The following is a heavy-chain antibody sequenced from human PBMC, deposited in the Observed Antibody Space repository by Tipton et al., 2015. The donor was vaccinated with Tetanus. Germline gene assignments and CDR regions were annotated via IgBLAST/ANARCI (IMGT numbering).Heavy chain of an antibody. CDR1: GYTFSDYN. V-gene: IGHV1-2*06. CDR3: ARDSNTIQTRAFDI. J-gene: IGHJ3*02. Sequence: QSGAEVKSPGASVKVSCKASGYTFSDYNIHWVRQAPGQGLEWVGRLNANTGDTKLAQKFQGRVTMTRDTSISTAFMELSRLRSDDTAVFYCARDSNTIQTRAFDIWGQGTMVTVSS. D-gene: IGHD3-10*01. CDR2: LNANTGDT.